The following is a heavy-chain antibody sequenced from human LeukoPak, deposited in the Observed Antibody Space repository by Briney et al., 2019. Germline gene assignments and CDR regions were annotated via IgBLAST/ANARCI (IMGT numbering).Heavy chain of an antibody. D-gene: IGHD2-2*01. CDR3: ARDQVVPAADYYYYYGMDV. V-gene: IGHV3-53*01. CDR1: GFTVSSNY. J-gene: IGHJ6*04. Sequence: GGSLRPSCAASGFTVSSNYMSWVRQAPGKGLEWVSVIYSGGSTYYADSVKGRFTISRDNSKNTLYLQMNSLRAEDTAVYYCARDQVVPAADYYYYYGMDVWGKGTTVTVSS. CDR2: IYSGGST.